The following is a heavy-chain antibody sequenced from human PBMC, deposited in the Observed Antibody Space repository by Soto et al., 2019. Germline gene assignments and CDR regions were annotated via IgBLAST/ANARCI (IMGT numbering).Heavy chain of an antibody. CDR1: GYTFTSNH. Sequence: QVQLVQSGAEVKKPGASVKVSCKTSGYTFTSNHISWVRQAPGQGLEWMGWISAYNTNTNYAQKFQGRVTMTTDTLTSTAYMELRSLRSDDTAVYYWARDTPPTDYWGQGTLVTVSS. J-gene: IGHJ4*02. CDR2: ISAYNTNT. V-gene: IGHV1-18*01. CDR3: ARDTPPTDY.